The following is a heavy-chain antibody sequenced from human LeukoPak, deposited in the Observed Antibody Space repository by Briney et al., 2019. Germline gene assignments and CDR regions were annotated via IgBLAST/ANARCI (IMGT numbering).Heavy chain of an antibody. Sequence: PGGSLRLSCAASGFTFSGSAVSWVRQAPGKGLEWVANIKHDGSEISYVDSVRGRFTISRDNAKNSLFLQMNSLRAEDTAVYYCARDFWARADIWGQGTMVTVSS. CDR2: IKHDGSEI. D-gene: IGHD3-3*01. CDR3: ARDFWARADI. CDR1: GFTFSGSA. V-gene: IGHV3-7*04. J-gene: IGHJ3*02.